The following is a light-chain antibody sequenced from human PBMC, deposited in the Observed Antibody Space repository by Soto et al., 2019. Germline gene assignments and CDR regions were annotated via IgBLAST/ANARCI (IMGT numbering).Light chain of an antibody. V-gene: IGKV3-15*01. CDR2: GAS. J-gene: IGKJ5*01. CDR3: QQXGSAPKGT. Sequence: EIVMTQSPATLSVSPGERATLSCRASQSVSSNLAWYQQKPGQAPRLLIYGASTRATGIPARFSGSGSGTEFTLTISSLQSEDFAVYYCQQXGSAPKGTFG. CDR1: QSVSSN.